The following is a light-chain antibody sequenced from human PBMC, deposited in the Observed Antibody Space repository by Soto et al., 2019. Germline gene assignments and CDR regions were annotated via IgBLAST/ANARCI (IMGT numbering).Light chain of an antibody. J-gene: IGLJ1*01. Sequence: QSALTQPASVSGSPGQSITISCTGTSRDVGAYNYVSWYPQHPGKAPKLMVYDVTNRPSGVSDRLSGSKSGNTASLTISGLQAEDEVDDFCSSHSNITPYVFGTGTKLTVL. CDR2: DVT. CDR1: SRDVGAYNY. CDR3: SSHSNITPYV. V-gene: IGLV2-14*01.